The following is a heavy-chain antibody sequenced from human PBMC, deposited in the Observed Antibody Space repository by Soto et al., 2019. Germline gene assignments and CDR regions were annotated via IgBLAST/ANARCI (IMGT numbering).Heavy chain of an antibody. J-gene: IGHJ4*02. CDR1: GGSSSIYY. CDR3: ASANRKTYYYGSGSYGGLDY. Sequence: SETLSLTCAVYGGSSSIYYWSWIRQPPGKGLEWIGEINDRGSTNYNPSLKSRVTISADTSKNQFSLNLISVTAADTAVYYCASANRKTYYYGSGSYGGLDYWGQGALVTVS. V-gene: IGHV4-34*01. CDR2: INDRGST. D-gene: IGHD3-10*01.